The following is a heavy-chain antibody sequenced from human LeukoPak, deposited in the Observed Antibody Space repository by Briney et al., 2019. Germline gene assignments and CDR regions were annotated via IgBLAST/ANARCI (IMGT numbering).Heavy chain of an antibody. D-gene: IGHD3-16*01. Sequence: GGSLRLSCAASGFTFTTYWMGWVRQAPGKGLEWVANIKQDGTEKYYVDSVKGRFTISRDNAKNSLYLQMNSLRAEDTAVYYCVGHSDYWGQGTLVTVSS. CDR1: GFTFTTYW. CDR2: IKQDGTEK. J-gene: IGHJ4*02. CDR3: VGHSDY. V-gene: IGHV3-7*01.